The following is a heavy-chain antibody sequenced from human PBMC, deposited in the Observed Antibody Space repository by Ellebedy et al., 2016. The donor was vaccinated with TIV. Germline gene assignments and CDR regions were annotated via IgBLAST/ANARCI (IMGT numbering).Heavy chain of an antibody. V-gene: IGHV4-59*01. J-gene: IGHJ2*01. D-gene: IGHD2-15*01. CDR3: AREGCSDGSCPGTYFDL. CDR2: FSYSGST. Sequence: MPSETLSLTCIVSGDSIRGYYWSWIRQPPGKGLEWIGYFSYSGSTNSNPSLKSRVRISVDTSRNEFSLKLTSVTAADTAVYYCAREGCSDGSCPGTYFDLWGRGTLVTVSS. CDR1: GDSIRGYY.